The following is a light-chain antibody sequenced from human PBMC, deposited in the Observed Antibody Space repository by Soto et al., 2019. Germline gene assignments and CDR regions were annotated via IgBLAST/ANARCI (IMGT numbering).Light chain of an antibody. Sequence: VLTQSPDTLSLSPGERATLSCWASQSVTSSYLAWYQQTPGQAPRLLIYGASTRATGIPDRFSGSGSGTDFTLTISRLEPEDSAVYYCQQYGSSPTWTFGQGTKVDIK. J-gene: IGKJ1*01. CDR3: QQYGSSPTWT. CDR1: QSVTSSY. CDR2: GAS. V-gene: IGKV3-20*01.